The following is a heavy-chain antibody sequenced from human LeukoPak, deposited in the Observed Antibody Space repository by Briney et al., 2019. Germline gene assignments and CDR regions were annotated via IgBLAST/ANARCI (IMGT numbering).Heavy chain of an antibody. CDR1: GYTFTGYY. V-gene: IGHV1-2*02. CDR2: INPNSGGT. D-gene: IGHD6-6*01. Sequence: ASVKGSCKASGYTFTGYYMHWVRQAPGQGLEWMGWINPNSGGTNYAQKFQGRVTMTRATSISTAYMELSRLRSDDTAVYYCARVMSGIAARPYYYYGMDVWGEGTTVTVSS. J-gene: IGHJ6*01. CDR3: ARVMSGIAARPYYYYGMDV.